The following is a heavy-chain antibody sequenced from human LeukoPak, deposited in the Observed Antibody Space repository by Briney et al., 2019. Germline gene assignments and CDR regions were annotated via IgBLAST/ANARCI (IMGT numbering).Heavy chain of an antibody. J-gene: IGHJ6*02. D-gene: IGHD3-3*01. Sequence: SVKVSCKASGGTFSSYAISWVRQDPGQGLEWMGGIIPIFGTANYAQKFQGRVTITADESTSTAYMELSSLRSEDTAVYYCARGFYDFWSGYYQYYYGMDVWGQGTTVTVSS. CDR2: IIPIFGTA. CDR3: ARGFYDFWSGYYQYYYGMDV. V-gene: IGHV1-69*13. CDR1: GGTFSSYA.